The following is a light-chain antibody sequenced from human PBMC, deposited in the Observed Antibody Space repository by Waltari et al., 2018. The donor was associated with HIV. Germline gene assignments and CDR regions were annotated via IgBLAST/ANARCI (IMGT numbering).Light chain of an antibody. J-gene: IGLJ2*01. Sequence: QSALTQPRSVSGSPGQSVAISCTGTSSDVGANDYVSWYQQHPGKAPQLLMLEVTQRPSGVPERFSGSKCGNTASLTIAGRQAEDEADYYCCSYAGTYVIFGGGTKLTVL. V-gene: IGLV2-11*01. CDR3: CSYAGTYVI. CDR2: EVT. CDR1: SSDVGANDY.